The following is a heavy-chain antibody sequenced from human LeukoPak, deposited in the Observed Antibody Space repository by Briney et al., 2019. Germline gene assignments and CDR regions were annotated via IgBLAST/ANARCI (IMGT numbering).Heavy chain of an antibody. J-gene: IGHJ4*02. CDR1: GFTFSNYA. V-gene: IGHV3-23*01. Sequence: GGSLRLSCAASGFTFSNYAMSWVRQAPGKGLEWVSAIGGSAANTYYADSVKGRFTISRDNSGNTLYLQMNSLRAEDTAVYYCAKNVQYSSSPFDYWDQGTLVTVSS. CDR3: AKNVQYSSSPFDY. CDR2: IGGSAANT. D-gene: IGHD6-6*01.